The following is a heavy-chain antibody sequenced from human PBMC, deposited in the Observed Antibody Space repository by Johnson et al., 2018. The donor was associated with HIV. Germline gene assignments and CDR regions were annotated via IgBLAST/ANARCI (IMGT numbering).Heavy chain of an antibody. CDR1: GFTASSNS. CDR2: IKQDGSEK. V-gene: IGHV3-7*03. CDR3: ARVGLTDAFDI. J-gene: IGHJ3*02. D-gene: IGHD1-26*01. Sequence: VQLVESGGALVQPGGSLRLSCAASGFTASSNSMTWVRQAPGKWLEWVANIKQDGSEKYYVDSVKGRFTISRDNAKNSLYLQMNSLRAEDTAVYYCARVGLTDAFDIWGQGTMVTVSP.